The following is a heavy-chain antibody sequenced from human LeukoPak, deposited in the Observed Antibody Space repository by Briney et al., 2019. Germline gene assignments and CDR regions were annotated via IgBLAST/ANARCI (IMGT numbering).Heavy chain of an antibody. CDR1: GYSISSGYY. J-gene: IGHJ5*02. Sequence: SETLSLTCAVSGYSISSGYYWGWIRQPPGKGLEWIGSIYHSGSAYYNPSLKSRVTISVDTSKNQFSLKLSSVTAADTAVYYCAGLYGDYGVDWFDPWGQGNLVTVSS. CDR3: AGLYGDYGVDWFDP. CDR2: IYHSGSA. D-gene: IGHD4-17*01. V-gene: IGHV4-38-2*01.